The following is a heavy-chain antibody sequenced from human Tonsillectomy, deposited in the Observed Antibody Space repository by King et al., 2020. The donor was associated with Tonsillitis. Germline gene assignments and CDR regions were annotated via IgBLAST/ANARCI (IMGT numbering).Heavy chain of an antibody. J-gene: IGHJ4*02. CDR2: IYHSGST. CDR1: GYSISTGYY. V-gene: IGHV4-38-2*01. Sequence: QLQESGPGLVKPSETLSFTCAVSGYSISTGYYWGWIRQPPGKGLEWIGSIYHSGSTYYNPSLMSRVTISVDTSRNQFSLKLSSVTAADTAVYYCAIYGEGWCGAVDYWGQGTLVTVSS. CDR3: AIYGEGWCGAVDY. D-gene: IGHD3-10*01.